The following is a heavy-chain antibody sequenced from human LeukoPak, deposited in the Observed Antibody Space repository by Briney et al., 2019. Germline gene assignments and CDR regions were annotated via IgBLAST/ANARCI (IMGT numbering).Heavy chain of an antibody. D-gene: IGHD2-2*01. CDR3: ARESDRYCFSTSCPNWFDP. J-gene: IGHJ5*02. V-gene: IGHV4-39*07. CDR1: GGSISSGSYY. CDR2: LYYSGST. Sequence: SETLSLTCTVSGGSISSGSYYWGWIRQPPGKGLEWIGSLYYSGSTYYNPSLKSRVTLSVDTSKNQFSLKLKSVTAADTAVYYCARESDRYCFSTSCPNWFDPWGQGTLVTVSS.